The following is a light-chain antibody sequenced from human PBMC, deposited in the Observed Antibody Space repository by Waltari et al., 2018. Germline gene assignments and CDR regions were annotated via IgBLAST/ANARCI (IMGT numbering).Light chain of an antibody. Sequence: HSALAQPASVSGSPGQSITISCTGTSSDVGGYNYVPWYQQHPRKAPRLMIYYVNNPPPGVFNRFSGSKSGNTASLTISGLQAEHEADYYCSSFTRTNSWVFGGGTKLTVL. CDR1: SSDVGGYNY. CDR3: SSFTRTNSWV. V-gene: IGLV2-14*03. CDR2: YVN. J-gene: IGLJ3*02.